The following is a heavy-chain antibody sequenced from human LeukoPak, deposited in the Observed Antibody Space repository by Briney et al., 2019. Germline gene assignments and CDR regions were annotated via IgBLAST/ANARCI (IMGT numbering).Heavy chain of an antibody. CDR1: GGTFSSYA. CDR3: AREKSGSNAAFDY. J-gene: IGHJ4*02. V-gene: IGHV3-7*01. Sequence: SCKASGGTFSSYAMSWVRQASGKGLEWVANIKQDGSQKYYVHSVKGRFTISRDNAKNSLYLQMNSLRAEDTAVHYCAREKSGSNAAFDYWGQGTLVTVSS. D-gene: IGHD1-26*01. CDR2: IKQDGSQK.